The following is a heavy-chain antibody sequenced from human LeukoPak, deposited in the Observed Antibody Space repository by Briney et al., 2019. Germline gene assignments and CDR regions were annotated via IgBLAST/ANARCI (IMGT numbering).Heavy chain of an antibody. D-gene: IGHD6-13*01. CDR1: GYTFTGYY. CDR3: AGGLYSSSWYYFDY. CDR2: INPNSGGT. V-gene: IGHV1-2*02. Sequence: GASVMVSCKASGYTFTGYYMHWVRQAPGQGLEWMGWINPNSGGTNYAQKFQGRVTMTRDTSISTAYMELSRLRSDDTAVYYCAGGLYSSSWYYFDYWGQGTLVTVSS. J-gene: IGHJ4*02.